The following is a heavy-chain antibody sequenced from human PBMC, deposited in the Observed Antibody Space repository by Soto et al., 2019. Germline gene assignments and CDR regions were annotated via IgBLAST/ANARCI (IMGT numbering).Heavy chain of an antibody. CDR1: GGTFSSYA. Sequence: QVQLVQSGAEVKKPGSSVKVSCKASGGTFSSYAISWVRQAPGQGFEWMGGIIPIFGTANYAQKFQGRVTITADESTSTAYMELSSLRSEDTAVYYCARVGDIVVVVAAAAKRLREGYYYGMDVWGQGTTVTVSS. J-gene: IGHJ6*02. V-gene: IGHV1-69*01. CDR3: ARVGDIVVVVAAAAKRLREGYYYGMDV. CDR2: IIPIFGTA. D-gene: IGHD2-15*01.